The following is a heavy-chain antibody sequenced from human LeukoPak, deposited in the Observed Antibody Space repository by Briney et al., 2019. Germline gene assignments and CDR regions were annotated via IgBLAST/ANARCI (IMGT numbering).Heavy chain of an antibody. CDR1: GFTFRSYA. J-gene: IGHJ5*02. V-gene: IGHV3-23*01. Sequence: GGSLRLSCAASGFTFRSYAMIWVRQAPGKGLEWGSAISGSGGNTYYADSVKGRFTISRDNSKNTLYLQMNSLRAEDTAVYYCATAGDPNPRNWFDPWGQGTLVTVSS. D-gene: IGHD7-27*01. CDR2: ISGSGGNT. CDR3: ATAGDPNPRNWFDP.